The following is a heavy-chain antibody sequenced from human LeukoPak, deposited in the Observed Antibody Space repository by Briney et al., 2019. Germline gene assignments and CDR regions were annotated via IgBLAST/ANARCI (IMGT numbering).Heavy chain of an antibody. CDR2: INPNSGGT. CDR3: ARDLGSGWYSGHRY. V-gene: IGHV1-2*02. J-gene: IGHJ4*02. CDR1: GYGFTSYC. D-gene: IGHD6-19*01. Sequence: ASVKVSCKASGYGFTSYCMHWVRQAPGQGLEWMGWINPNSGGTNYARKFQGRVTMTRDTSISTAYMELSRLRSDDTAVYYCARDLGSGWYSGHRYWGQGTLVTVSS.